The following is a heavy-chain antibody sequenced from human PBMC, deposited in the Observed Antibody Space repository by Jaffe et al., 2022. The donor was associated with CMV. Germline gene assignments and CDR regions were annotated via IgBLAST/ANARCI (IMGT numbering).Heavy chain of an antibody. CDR3: ARDRRRVDLYYYYGMDV. V-gene: IGHV3-7*01. CDR2: IKQDGSEK. D-gene: IGHD2-21*01. CDR1: GFTFSSYW. Sequence: EVQLVESGGGLVQPGGSLRLSCAASGFTFSSYWMSWVRQAPGKGLEWVANIKQDGSEKYYVDSVKGRFTISRDNAKNSLYLQMNSLRAEDTAVYYCARDRRRVDLYYYYGMDVWGQGTTVTVSS. J-gene: IGHJ6*02.